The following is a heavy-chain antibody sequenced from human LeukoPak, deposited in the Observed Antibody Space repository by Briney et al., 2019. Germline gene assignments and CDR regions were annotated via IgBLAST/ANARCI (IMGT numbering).Heavy chain of an antibody. D-gene: IGHD2/OR15-2a*01. CDR3: FSAVHGTTYFDQ. Sequence: GESLKISCKGSGYTISTYWIGWVGQMPGKGLEWLGLIYLGDSHATSSPSSFQGQVTISADKSISTAYLQWNSLKASDSAMYYRFSAVHGTTYFDQWGQGVLVTVSS. CDR2: IYLGDSHA. V-gene: IGHV5-51*01. CDR1: GYTISTYW. J-gene: IGHJ4*02.